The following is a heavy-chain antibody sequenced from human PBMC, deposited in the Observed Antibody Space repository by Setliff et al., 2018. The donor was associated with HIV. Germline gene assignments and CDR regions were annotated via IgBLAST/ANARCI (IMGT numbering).Heavy chain of an antibody. CDR2: IIPIIGMA. D-gene: IGHD6-19*01. Sequence: ASVKVSCKASGGTFSSYAISWVRQAPGQGLEWMGGIIPIIGMANYAQKFQGRVTITADKSTSTAYMELSSLRSEDTAVYYCAGAYYSSGWYYFDYWGQGVLVTVSS. CDR3: AGAYYSSGWYYFDY. V-gene: IGHV1-69*10. J-gene: IGHJ4*02. CDR1: GGTFSSYA.